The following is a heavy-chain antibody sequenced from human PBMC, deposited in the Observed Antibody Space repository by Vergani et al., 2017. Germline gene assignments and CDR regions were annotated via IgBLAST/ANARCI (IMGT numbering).Heavy chain of an antibody. J-gene: IGHJ3*02. CDR1: GGSISSGGYY. D-gene: IGHD2-2*01. V-gene: IGHV4-31*03. Sequence: QVQLQESGPGLVKPSQTLSLSCTVSGGSISSGGYYWSWIRQHPGKGLEWIGYIYYSGSTYYNPSLKSRVTISVDTSKNQFSLKLSSVTAADTAGYYCARDPGSSTSRDAFDIWGQGTMVTVSS. CDR3: ARDPGSSTSRDAFDI. CDR2: IYYSGST.